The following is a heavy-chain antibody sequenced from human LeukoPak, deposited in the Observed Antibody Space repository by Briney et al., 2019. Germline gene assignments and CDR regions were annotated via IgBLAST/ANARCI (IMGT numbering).Heavy chain of an antibody. CDR2: IIPVFGTA. J-gene: IGHJ5*02. CDR1: GGTFSSYA. Sequence: SVKVSCKASGGTFSSYAISWLRQAPGQGLEWMGGIIPVFGTANYAQKFQGRVTITADKSTSTAYMELSSLRSEDTAVYYCARAYDNYDILTGYPDNWFDPWGQGTLVTVSS. V-gene: IGHV1-69*06. D-gene: IGHD3-9*01. CDR3: ARAYDNYDILTGYPDNWFDP.